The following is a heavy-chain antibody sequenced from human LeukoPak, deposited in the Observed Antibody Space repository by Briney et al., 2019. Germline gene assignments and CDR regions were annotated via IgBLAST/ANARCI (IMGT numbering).Heavy chain of an antibody. D-gene: IGHD1-1*01. CDR3: ARVATTGTYNWFDP. Sequence: ASVKVSCKASGYTFRDYYIHWVRQAPGQGLEWMGWINPNSGGTNYAQKFQGRVTMTRDTSISTAYMELSRLRSDDTAVYYCARVATTGTYNWFDPWGQGTLVTVSS. CDR2: INPNSGGT. V-gene: IGHV1-2*02. CDR1: GYTFRDYY. J-gene: IGHJ5*02.